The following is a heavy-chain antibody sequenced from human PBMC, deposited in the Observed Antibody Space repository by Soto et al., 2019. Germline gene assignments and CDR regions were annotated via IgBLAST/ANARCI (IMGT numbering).Heavy chain of an antibody. D-gene: IGHD4-17*01. CDR1: GFSLSNARMG. CDR2: IFSNDEK. V-gene: IGHV2-26*01. J-gene: IGHJ6*02. Sequence: QVTLKESGPVLVKPTETLTLTCTVSGFSLSNARMGVSWIRQPPGKALEWLAHIFSNDEKSYSTSLKSRLTTSKDTSKSQVVLTMTNMNPVDIATYYCARAPTPVTPPYYYYGMDVWGQGTTVTVSS. CDR3: ARAPTPVTPPYYYYGMDV.